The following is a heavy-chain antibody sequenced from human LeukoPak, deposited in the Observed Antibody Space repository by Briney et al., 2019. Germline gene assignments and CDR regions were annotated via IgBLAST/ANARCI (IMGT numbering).Heavy chain of an antibody. J-gene: IGHJ3*01. V-gene: IGHV3-33*01. CDR1: GFIFSNYA. CDR3: ARELLGEGPDAFDV. CDR2: IWHDGATK. Sequence: GGSLRLSCKTSGFIFSNYAMHWVRQAPGKGLDWVAMIWHDGATKFYADSVKGRFTISRDNSKDTLYLQMDSLRAEDTAVFYCARELLGEGPDAFDVWGQGTIVTVSS. D-gene: IGHD3-16*01.